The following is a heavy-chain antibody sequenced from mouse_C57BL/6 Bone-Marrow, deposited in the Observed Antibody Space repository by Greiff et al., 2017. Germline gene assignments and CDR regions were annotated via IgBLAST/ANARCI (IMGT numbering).Heavy chain of an antibody. V-gene: IGHV1-7*01. J-gene: IGHJ2*01. D-gene: IGHD1-1*01. Sequence: QVQLKESGAELAKPGASVKLSCKASGYTFTSYWMHWVKQRPGQGLEWIGYINPSSGYTKYNQKFKDKATLTADKSSSTAYMQLSSLTYEDSAVYYCARHYYGSSPYFDYWGQGTTLTVSS. CDR1: GYTFTSYW. CDR3: ARHYYGSSPYFDY. CDR2: INPSSGYT.